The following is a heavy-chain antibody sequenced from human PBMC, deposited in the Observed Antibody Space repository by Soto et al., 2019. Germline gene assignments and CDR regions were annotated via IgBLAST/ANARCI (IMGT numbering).Heavy chain of an antibody. D-gene: IGHD5-18*01. CDR1: GGTFSSYT. CDR3: ARERGVDTAMARHPMDV. J-gene: IGHJ6*02. CDR2: IIPILGIT. V-gene: IGHV1-69*04. Sequence: SVKVSCKASGGTFSSYTISWVRQAPGQGLEWIGRIIPILGITNYAQKFQGRVTITADTSTSTAYMELRSLRSDDTAVYYCARERGVDTAMARHPMDVWGQGTTVTVS.